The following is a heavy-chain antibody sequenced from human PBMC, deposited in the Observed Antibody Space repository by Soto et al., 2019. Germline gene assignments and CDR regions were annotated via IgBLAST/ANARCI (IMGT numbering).Heavy chain of an antibody. D-gene: IGHD3-9*01. J-gene: IGHJ4*02. V-gene: IGHV1-8*01. Sequence: QVQLVQSGAEVKKPGASVKVSCKASGYTFTNYDINWVRHATGQGLEWIGWMNPNSGNKGSAQKFQGRVTMTRDTSINTAYMELSSLRSDDTAVYYCVRLPDNVDVLTGRSGYNDYWGQGTLVTVSS. CDR2: MNPNSGNK. CDR3: VRLPDNVDVLTGRSGYNDY. CDR1: GYTFTNYD.